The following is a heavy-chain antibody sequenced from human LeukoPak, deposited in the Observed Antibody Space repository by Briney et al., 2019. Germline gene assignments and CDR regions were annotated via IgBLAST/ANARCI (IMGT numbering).Heavy chain of an antibody. Sequence: GGSLRLSCAASGFTFNSYWMTWVRQAPGKGLEWVSNINGDGSIENYVHSVRGRFSIFRDNAKDALYLQMNSLRVDDTAIYNCARDPIVGDTGGGDYWGQGTLVTVSS. D-gene: IGHD1-26*01. CDR3: ARDPIVGDTGGGDY. CDR2: INGDGSIE. J-gene: IGHJ4*02. V-gene: IGHV3-7*01. CDR1: GFTFNSYW.